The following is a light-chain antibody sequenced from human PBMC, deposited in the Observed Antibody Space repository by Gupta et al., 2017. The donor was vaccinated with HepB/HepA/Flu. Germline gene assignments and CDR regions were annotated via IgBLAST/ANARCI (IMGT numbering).Light chain of an antibody. Sequence: DIVMTQSPDSLAVSLGERATINCRSSQSLLFGSNNKNYLAWYQQKPGLPPRLRIYWASTRESGVPDRFSGSGSGTDFTLTISSLQAEDVAVYFCHQYYNTPYTFGQGTKLEIE. V-gene: IGKV4-1*01. J-gene: IGKJ2*01. CDR1: QSLLFGSNNKNY. CDR2: WAS. CDR3: HQYYNTPYT.